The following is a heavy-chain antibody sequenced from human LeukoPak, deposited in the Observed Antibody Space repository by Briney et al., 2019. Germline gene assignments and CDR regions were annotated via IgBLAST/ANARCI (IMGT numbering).Heavy chain of an antibody. D-gene: IGHD1-26*01. CDR3: AREKRGEWELLFDY. Sequence: GGSLRLSRAASGFTFSSYAMHWVRQAPGKGLEWVAVISYDGSNKYYADSVKGRFTISRDNSKNTLYLQMNSLRAEDTAVYYCAREKRGEWELLFDYWGQGTLVTVSS. V-gene: IGHV3-30-3*01. CDR2: ISYDGSNK. J-gene: IGHJ4*02. CDR1: GFTFSSYA.